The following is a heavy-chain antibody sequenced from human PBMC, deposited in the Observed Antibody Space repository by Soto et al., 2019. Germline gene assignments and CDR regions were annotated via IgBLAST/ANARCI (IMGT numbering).Heavy chain of an antibody. J-gene: IGHJ6*02. V-gene: IGHV4-30-4*01. D-gene: IGHD5-18*01. Sequence: QVQLQESGPGLVRPSQTLSLTCTVSGGSISSDHYHWTWIRQTPGKGLEWIGSIHYSGSVYYNPSLQSRVSLSVDTSKNLCSLKLSSVTAADAAVYFCVREHDGGDRDYYGLDVWGQGTTVTVSS. CDR3: VREHDGGDRDYYGLDV. CDR1: GGSISSDHYH. CDR2: IHYSGSV.